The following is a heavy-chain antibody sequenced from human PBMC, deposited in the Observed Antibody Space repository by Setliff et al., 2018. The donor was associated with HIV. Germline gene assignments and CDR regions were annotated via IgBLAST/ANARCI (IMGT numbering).Heavy chain of an antibody. CDR1: GYTLTEVS. CDR2: FDPQDGET. J-gene: IGHJ6*03. Sequence: ASVKVSCKISGYTLTEVSMHWVRQAPGKGLEWMGYFDPQDGETVYAQKFQDRVTITRDTSASTAYMELSSLRSEDMAVYYCARVEYWGLPYYYYYMDVWGKGTSVTVSS. D-gene: IGHD2-15*01. CDR3: ARVEYWGLPYYYYYMDV. V-gene: IGHV1-24*01.